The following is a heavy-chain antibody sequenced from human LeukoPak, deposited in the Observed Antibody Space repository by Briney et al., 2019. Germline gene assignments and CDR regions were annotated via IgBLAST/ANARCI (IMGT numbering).Heavy chain of an antibody. D-gene: IGHD2-2*01. CDR1: GYTFTSYG. Sequence: ASVKVSCKASGYTFTSYGISWVRQAPGQGLEWMGWISAYNGNSNYAQKFQGRVTMTTDTSTSTGYMELRSLRSDDTAVYYCARVHSYCSSTSCLDYWGQGTLVTVSS. V-gene: IGHV1-18*01. J-gene: IGHJ4*02. CDR3: ARVHSYCSSTSCLDY. CDR2: ISAYNGNS.